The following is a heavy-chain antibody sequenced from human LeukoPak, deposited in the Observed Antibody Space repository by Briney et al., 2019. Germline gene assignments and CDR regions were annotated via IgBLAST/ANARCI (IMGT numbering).Heavy chain of an antibody. D-gene: IGHD2-15*01. V-gene: IGHV3-23*01. CDR2: ISGSGGST. CDR1: GFTFSSYA. Sequence: SXAASGFTFSSYAMSWVRQAPGKGLEWVSAISGSGGSTYYADSVKGRFTISRDNSKNTLYLQMNSLRAEDTAVYYCAKYHCSGGGCYGFDYWGQGTLVTVSS. J-gene: IGHJ4*02. CDR3: AKYHCSGGGCYGFDY.